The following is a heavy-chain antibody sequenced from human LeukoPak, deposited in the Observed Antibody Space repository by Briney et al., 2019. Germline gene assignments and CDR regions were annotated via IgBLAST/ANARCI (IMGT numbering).Heavy chain of an antibody. D-gene: IGHD1-26*01. Sequence: GGSLRLSCAASGFTFSSYGMHWVRQAPGKGLEWVAVISYDGSNKYYADSVKGRFTISRDNSKNTLYLQMNGLRAEDTAVYYCAKAPSGSYWRGFDYWGQGTLVTVSS. V-gene: IGHV3-30*18. CDR2: ISYDGSNK. CDR3: AKAPSGSYWRGFDY. CDR1: GFTFSSYG. J-gene: IGHJ4*02.